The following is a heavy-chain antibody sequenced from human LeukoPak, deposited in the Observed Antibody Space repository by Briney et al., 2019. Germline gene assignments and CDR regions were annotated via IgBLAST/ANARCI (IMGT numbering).Heavy chain of an antibody. CDR2: ISSSGSTI. CDR3: AKDISMLRGRYYGMDV. J-gene: IGHJ6*02. CDR1: GFTFSDYY. Sequence: GGSLRLSCAASGFTFSDYYMSWIRQAPGKGLEWVSYISSSGSTIYYADSVKGRSTISRGNAKNSLYLQMNSLRAEDTAVYYCAKDISMLRGRYYGMDVWGQGTTVTVSS. V-gene: IGHV3-11*01. D-gene: IGHD3-10*01.